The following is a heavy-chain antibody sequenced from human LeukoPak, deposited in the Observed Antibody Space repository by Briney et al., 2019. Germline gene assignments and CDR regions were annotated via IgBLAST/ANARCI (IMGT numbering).Heavy chain of an antibody. Sequence: PSETLSLTCTVSGGSISSGSYYWSWIRQPAGKGLEWIGKINHSGSTNYNPSLKSRVTISVDTSKNQFSLKLSSVTAADTAVYYCARSTWTSGSYPSPFDYWGQGTLVTVSS. CDR2: INHSGST. D-gene: IGHD1-26*01. CDR1: GGSISSGSYY. V-gene: IGHV4-61*10. J-gene: IGHJ4*02. CDR3: ARSTWTSGSYPSPFDY.